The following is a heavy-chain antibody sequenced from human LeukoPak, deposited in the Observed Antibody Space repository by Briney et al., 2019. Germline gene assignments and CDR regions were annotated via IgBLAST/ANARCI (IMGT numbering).Heavy chain of an antibody. CDR1: GFTFSSYA. D-gene: IGHD3-3*01. Sequence: GGSLRLSCAASGFTFSSYAMTWVRQAPGKGLEWVSGISSTGGSTYYTDSVKGRFAISRDNSKNTVYLQMNGLRADDTAVYYCAKDRRFLEWKDAFDVWGQGTMVTVSS. J-gene: IGHJ3*01. V-gene: IGHV3-23*01. CDR3: AKDRRFLEWKDAFDV. CDR2: ISSTGGST.